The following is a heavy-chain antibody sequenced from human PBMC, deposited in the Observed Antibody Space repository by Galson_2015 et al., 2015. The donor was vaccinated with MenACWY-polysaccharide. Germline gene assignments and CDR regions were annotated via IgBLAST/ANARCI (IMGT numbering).Heavy chain of an antibody. CDR3: ARIKLVSTHDY. Sequence: SLRLSCAASGFTFSSYWMTWVRQAPGKGLEWVANLNQDGNEKYYVDSVKGRFTISRDNAKNSLYLQMNSLRAEDTAVYYCARIKLVSTHDYWGQGTLVTVSS. CDR2: LNQDGNEK. CDR1: GFTFSSYW. V-gene: IGHV3-7*01. J-gene: IGHJ4*02.